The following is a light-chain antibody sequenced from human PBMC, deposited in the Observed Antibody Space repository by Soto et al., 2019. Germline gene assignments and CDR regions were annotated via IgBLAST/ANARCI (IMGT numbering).Light chain of an antibody. J-gene: IGKJ1*01. V-gene: IGKV3-20*01. CDR3: QQYGGSTRT. Sequence: VLTQSPGTLSLSPGERATLSCSASQSVTTQLAGYQQKPGQAPRLIIHGASSMATGVHDSIPGSGSGTDFTLSISRLEPEDFAVDYCQQYGGSTRTFGQGTKVEIK. CDR2: GAS. CDR1: QSVTTQ.